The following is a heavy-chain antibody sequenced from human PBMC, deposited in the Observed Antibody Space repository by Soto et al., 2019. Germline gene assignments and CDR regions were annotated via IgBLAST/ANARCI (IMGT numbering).Heavy chain of an antibody. D-gene: IGHD3-9*01. V-gene: IGHV4-30-4*01. J-gene: IGHJ5*02. CDR2: IYYSGST. CDR3: ARDHPRSYYDILTGYSNNWFDP. Sequence: PSETLSLTCTVSGGSISSGDYYWSWIRQPPGKGLEWIGYIYYSGSTYYNPSLKSRVTISVDTSKNQFSLKLSSVTAADTAVYYCARDHPRSYYDILTGYSNNWFDPWGQGTLVTVSS. CDR1: GGSISSGDYY.